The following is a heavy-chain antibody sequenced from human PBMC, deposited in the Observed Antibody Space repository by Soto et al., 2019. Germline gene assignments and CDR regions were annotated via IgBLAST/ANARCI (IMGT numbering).Heavy chain of an antibody. J-gene: IGHJ6*02. CDR2: INPSGGST. D-gene: IGHD3-3*01. CDR3: ARGQKRFLEWLLPHYYYYGMDV. Sequence: ASVKVSCKASGGTFTSYYMHWVRQAPGQGLEWMGIINPSGGSTSYAQKFQGRVTMTRDTSTSTVYMELSSLRSEDTAVYYCARGQKRFLEWLLPHYYYYGMDVWGQGTTVTVSS. V-gene: IGHV1-46*01. CDR1: GGTFTSYY.